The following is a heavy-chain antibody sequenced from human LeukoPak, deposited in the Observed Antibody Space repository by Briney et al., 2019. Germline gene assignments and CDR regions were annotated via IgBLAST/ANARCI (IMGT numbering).Heavy chain of an antibody. CDR2: INWNGGST. D-gene: IGHD1-20*01. CDR1: GFTFDDYG. CDR3: ARGLEDNWNDVPGDY. J-gene: IGHJ4*02. V-gene: IGHV3-20*04. Sequence: GGSLRLSCAASGFTFDDYGMSWVRLAPGKGLEWVSGINWNGGSTGYADSVKGRFTISRDNAKNSLYLRMNSLRAEDTALYYCARGLEDNWNDVPGDYWGQGTLVTVSS.